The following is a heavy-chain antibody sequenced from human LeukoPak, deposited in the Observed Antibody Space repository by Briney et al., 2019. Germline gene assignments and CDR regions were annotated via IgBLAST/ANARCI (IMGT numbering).Heavy chain of an antibody. V-gene: IGHV3-23*01. Sequence: GGSLRLSCAASGFTFSDYYMSWVRQAPGKGLEWVSAISGSGGSTYYADSVKGRFTISRDNSKNTLYLQMNSLRAEDTAVYYCAKRKYSSSWDDYWGQGTLVTVSS. CDR1: GFTFSDYY. D-gene: IGHD6-13*01. CDR3: AKRKYSSSWDDY. J-gene: IGHJ4*02. CDR2: ISGSGGST.